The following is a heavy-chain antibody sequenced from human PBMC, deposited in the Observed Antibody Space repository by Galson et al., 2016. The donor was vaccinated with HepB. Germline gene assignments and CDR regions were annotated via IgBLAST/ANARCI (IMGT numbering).Heavy chain of an antibody. CDR1: GYTFTNYG. CDR2: ISAYIGNA. J-gene: IGHJ6*02. V-gene: IGHV1-18*01. CDR3: ARWGTMVRGAMKYHYGMDV. D-gene: IGHD3-10*01. Sequence: SVKVSCKASGYTFTNYGLSWVRQAPGQGLEWMGWISAYIGNARYAQKLQGRVALTTDTSTSTAYMELRSLRSDDTAVYYCARWGTMVRGAMKYHYGMDVWGQGTTVTVSS.